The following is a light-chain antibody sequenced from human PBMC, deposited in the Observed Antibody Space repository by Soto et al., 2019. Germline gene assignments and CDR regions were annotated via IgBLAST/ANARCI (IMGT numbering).Light chain of an antibody. Sequence: QSVLTQPPSASGTPGQRVTISCSGSSSNIGSNIVNWYQQLPGTAPKLLIYGDNQRPSGVPDRFSGSKSGTSASLAIRGLQSEDEAYYYCAAWDDSLNGAVFGGGTQLTVL. CDR1: SSNIGSNI. J-gene: IGLJ7*01. V-gene: IGLV1-44*01. CDR3: AAWDDSLNGAV. CDR2: GDN.